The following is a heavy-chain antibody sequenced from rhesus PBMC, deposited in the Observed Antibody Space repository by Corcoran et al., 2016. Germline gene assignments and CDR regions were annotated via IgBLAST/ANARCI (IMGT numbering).Heavy chain of an antibody. Sequence: QVQLVQSGAEVKKPGASVKLSCKASGYTFTSYSINWGRQAPGQGREWMGWINTSNSNTGYSQKCEGRVTMTRDTSTCPAYMELGSLRSEDTAVYYCASGYSTTLAYWGQGVLVPVSS. J-gene: IGHJ4*01. V-gene: IGHV1-200*01. CDR2: INTSNSNT. CDR1: GYTFTSYS. D-gene: IGHD2-27*01. CDR3: ASGYSTTLAY.